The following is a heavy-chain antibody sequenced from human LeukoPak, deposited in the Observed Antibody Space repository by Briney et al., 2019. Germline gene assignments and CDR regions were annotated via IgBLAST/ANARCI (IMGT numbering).Heavy chain of an antibody. CDR3: ARYHADSVAGFDP. J-gene: IGHJ5*02. CDR1: GFTFSDHY. V-gene: IGHV3-66*01. D-gene: IGHD4-17*01. Sequence: QPGGSLRLSCVASGFTFSDHYMAWVRQAPGKGLEWVPVIYSGGSTHYADSVKGRFTISRDNSKNTLYLQMNSLRAEDTAVYYCARYHADSVAGFDPWGQGTQVTVSS. CDR2: IYSGGST.